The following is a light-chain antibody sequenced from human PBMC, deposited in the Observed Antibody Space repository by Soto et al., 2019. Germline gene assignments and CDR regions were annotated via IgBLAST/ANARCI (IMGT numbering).Light chain of an antibody. CDR3: QQYGGSRWT. CDR1: QSVASIY. V-gene: IGKV3-20*01. Sequence: EIVLTQSPGTLSLSPGERATLSCRASQSVASIYLAWYQQKPGQAPRLLIYGASTRATGIPDRFSGSGSGIDFTLTISRLEPEDSAVYYCQQYGGSRWTFGQGTKVEIK. CDR2: GAS. J-gene: IGKJ1*01.